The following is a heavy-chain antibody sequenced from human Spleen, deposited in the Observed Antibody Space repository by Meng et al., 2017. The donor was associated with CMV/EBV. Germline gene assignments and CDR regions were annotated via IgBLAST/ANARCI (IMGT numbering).Heavy chain of an antibody. CDR3: ARATTRGWFDP. CDR2: INHSGST. J-gene: IGHJ5*02. V-gene: IGHV4-34*01. Sequence: QVQLQRWGAGLLKPSEALSLTCAVCGGSFSGYYWSWIRQPPGKGLEWIGEINHSGSTNYNPSLKSRVTISVDTSKNQFSLKLSSVTAADTAVYYCARATTRGWFDPWGQGTLVTVSS. D-gene: IGHD5-12*01. CDR1: GGSFSGYY.